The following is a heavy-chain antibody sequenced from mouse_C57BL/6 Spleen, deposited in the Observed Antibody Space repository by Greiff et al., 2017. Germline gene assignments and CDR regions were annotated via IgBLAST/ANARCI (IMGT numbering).Heavy chain of an antibody. Sequence: VKLMESGPGLVAPSQSLSITCTVSGFSLTSYGVHWVRQPPGKGLEWLVVIWSDGSTTYNSALKSRLSISKDNSKSQVFLKMNSLQTDDTAMYNCARQLKVGYYAMDYWGQGTSVTVSS. CDR2: IWSDGST. D-gene: IGHD1-3*01. CDR3: ARQLKVGYYAMDY. J-gene: IGHJ4*01. V-gene: IGHV2-6-1*01. CDR1: GFSLTSYG.